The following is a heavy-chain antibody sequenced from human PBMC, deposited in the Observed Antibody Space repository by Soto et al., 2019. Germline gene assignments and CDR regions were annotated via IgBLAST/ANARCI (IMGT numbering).Heavy chain of an antibody. CDR3: TRAERFPRSWFDP. J-gene: IGHJ5*02. Sequence: SETLSLTCTVSGVSISSGGYYWSWIRQHPGKGLEWIGNIYYSGRTYYNPSLKSRVIMSVDTSKNHFSLKMTSLTAADTALYFCTRAERFPRSWFDPWGQGTQVTVSS. CDR2: IYYSGRT. D-gene: IGHD3-10*01. CDR1: GVSISSGGYY. V-gene: IGHV4-31*03.